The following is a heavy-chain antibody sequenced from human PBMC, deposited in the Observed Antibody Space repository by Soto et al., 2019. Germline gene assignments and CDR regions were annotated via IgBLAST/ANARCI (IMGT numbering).Heavy chain of an antibody. V-gene: IGHV3-23*01. CDR1: GFTFNFYA. D-gene: IGHD1-26*01. CDR3: ARPRGAATPYYYHGMDV. Sequence: EVQLLESGGGLVQPGGSLRLSCAASGFTFNFYAMTWVRQAPGKGLEWFSSISGGGDSTYFSDSVKGRFTISRDNSKKTRYMEVSSVRADETAVYYCARPRGAATPYYYHGMDVLGQGTTVTVS. J-gene: IGHJ6*02. CDR2: ISGGGDST.